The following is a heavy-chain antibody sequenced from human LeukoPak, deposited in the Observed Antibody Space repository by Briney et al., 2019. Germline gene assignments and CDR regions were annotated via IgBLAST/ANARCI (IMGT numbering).Heavy chain of an antibody. D-gene: IGHD3-3*01. V-gene: IGHV4-59*01. Sequence: TSETLSLTCAVYGGSFSGYYWSWIRQPPGKGLEWIGYIYYSGSTNYNPSLKSRVTISVDTSKNQFSLKLSSVTSADTAVYYCAKSRLRFLEWPIDYWGQGTLVTVSS. CDR3: AKSRLRFLEWPIDY. CDR1: GGSFSGYY. CDR2: IYYSGST. J-gene: IGHJ4*01.